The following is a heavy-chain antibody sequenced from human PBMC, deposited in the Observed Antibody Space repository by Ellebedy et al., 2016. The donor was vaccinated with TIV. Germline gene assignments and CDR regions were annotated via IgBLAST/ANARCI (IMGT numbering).Heavy chain of an antibody. V-gene: IGHV3-7*01. CDR2: IKQDGSEK. J-gene: IGHJ4*02. Sequence: GESLKISXAASGFTFSTYWMHWVRQAPGKGLEWVANIKQDGSEKYYVDSVKGRFTISRDNAKNSLYLQMNSLRAEDTAVYYCARRYFDYWGQGTLVTVSS. CDR1: GFTFSTYW. CDR3: ARRYFDY.